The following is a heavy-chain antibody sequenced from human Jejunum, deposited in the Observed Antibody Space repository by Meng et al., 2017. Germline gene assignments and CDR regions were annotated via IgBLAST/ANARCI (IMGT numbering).Heavy chain of an antibody. D-gene: IGHD3-22*01. V-gene: IGHV3-72*01. Sequence: GESLKISCAASGFTFGDYYMDWVRQAPGKGLEWVGRSRNKGDSSTTQYAASVRGRFTTSRDDSRNSLSLQMNSLKTEDTAMYYCARGYNYYRESSAYSYWGQGTLVTVSS. CDR2: SRNKGDSSTT. CDR3: ARGYNYYRESSAYSY. J-gene: IGHJ4*02. CDR1: GFTFGDYY.